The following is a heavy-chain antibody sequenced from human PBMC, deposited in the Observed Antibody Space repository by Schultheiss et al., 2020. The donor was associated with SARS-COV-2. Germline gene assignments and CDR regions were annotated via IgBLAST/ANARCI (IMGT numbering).Heavy chain of an antibody. J-gene: IGHJ6*02. Sequence: KISCKASGGTFSSYAISWVRQAPGQGLEWMGGIIPIFGTANYAQKFQGRVTITADESTSTAYMELSSLRSEDTAVYYCARDRCSSTSCYTYYYDMDVWGQGTTVTVSS. V-gene: IGHV1-69*01. D-gene: IGHD2-2*01. CDR1: GGTFSSYA. CDR3: ARDRCSSTSCYTYYYDMDV. CDR2: IIPIFGTA.